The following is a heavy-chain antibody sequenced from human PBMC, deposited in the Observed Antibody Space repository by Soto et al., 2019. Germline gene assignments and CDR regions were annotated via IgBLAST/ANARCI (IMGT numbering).Heavy chain of an antibody. CDR2: TYYRSKWYN. CDR3: AVGTSIAARPAYFQH. J-gene: IGHJ1*01. D-gene: IGHD6-6*01. CDR1: GVSVSSNSAA. Sequence: QSQTLSITCAISGVSVSSNSAAWNWIRQSPSRGLAWLGRTYYRSKWYNDYAVSVKSRITINPDTSKNQFSLQLNSVTPEDTAVFYCAVGTSIAARPAYFQHWGQDTLVTVSS. V-gene: IGHV6-1*01.